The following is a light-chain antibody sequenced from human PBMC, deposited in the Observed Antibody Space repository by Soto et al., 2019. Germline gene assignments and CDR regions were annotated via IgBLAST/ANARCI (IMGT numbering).Light chain of an antibody. V-gene: IGLV2-8*01. CDR3: TSYAGGNNV. CDR1: SSDVGGYNY. J-gene: IGLJ1*01. CDR2: EVN. Sequence: QSALTQPPSASWSPGQSVTISCTGSSSDVGGYNYVSWYQQHPGKVPKLMVYEVNKRPSGVPDRFSGSKSGNTASLTVSGLQGEDEADYYCTSYAGGNNVFGTGTKLTVL.